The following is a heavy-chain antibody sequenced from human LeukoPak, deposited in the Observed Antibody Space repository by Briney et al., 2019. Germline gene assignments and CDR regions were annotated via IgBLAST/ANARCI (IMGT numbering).Heavy chain of an antibody. V-gene: IGHV1-8*01. CDR3: ARFTYYDSSGYYWFDP. CDR1: GYTFTSYD. CDR2: MNPNSGNT. Sequence: GASVKVSCKASGYTFTSYDINWVRQATGQGLEWMGWMNPNSGNTGYAQKFQGRVTITRNTSISTAYMELSSLRSEDTAVYYCARFTYYDSSGYYWFDPWGQGTLVTVSS. J-gene: IGHJ5*02. D-gene: IGHD3-22*01.